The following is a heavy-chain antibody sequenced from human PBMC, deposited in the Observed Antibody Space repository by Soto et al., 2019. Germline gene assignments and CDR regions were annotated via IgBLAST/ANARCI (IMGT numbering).Heavy chain of an antibody. CDR3: ARHGSQYIYVPYYFDY. CDR1: GGSISSGGYY. Sequence: SETLSLTCTVSGGSISSGGYYWSWIRQHPGKGLEWIGYIYYSGSTYYNPSLKSRVTISVDTSKNQFSLKLSSVTAADTAVYYCARHGSQYIYVPYYFDYWGQGTLVTVSS. D-gene: IGHD1-26*01. V-gene: IGHV4-31*03. J-gene: IGHJ4*02. CDR2: IYYSGST.